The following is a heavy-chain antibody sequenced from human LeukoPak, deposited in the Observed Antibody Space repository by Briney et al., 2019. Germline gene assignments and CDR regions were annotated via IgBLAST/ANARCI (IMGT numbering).Heavy chain of an antibody. Sequence: PSETLSLTCTVSGGSISSSSDYWGWIRQPPGKGLEWIGSIYYSGSTDYNPSLKSRVTISADTSKNRFSLKLSSVTAADTAVYYCARVETYSSGWYDAFFDYWGQGTLVTVSS. CDR3: ARVETYSSGWYDAFFDY. D-gene: IGHD6-19*01. V-gene: IGHV4-39*07. J-gene: IGHJ4*02. CDR1: GGSISSSSDY. CDR2: IYYSGST.